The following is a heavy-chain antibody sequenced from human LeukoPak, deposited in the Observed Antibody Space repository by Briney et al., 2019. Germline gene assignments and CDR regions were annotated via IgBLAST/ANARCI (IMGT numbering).Heavy chain of an antibody. CDR3: ASTHSLYDAFDI. CDR2: IYHSGDT. CDR1: GYSISSGYY. D-gene: IGHD2-2*02. Sequence: SETLSLTCTVSGYSISSGYYWGWIRQPPGKGLEWIGHIYHSGDTYYNPSLKSRVTISVDTSENQFSLKLSSVTAADTAVYYCASTHSLYDAFDIWGQGTMLTVSS. J-gene: IGHJ3*02. V-gene: IGHV4-38-2*02.